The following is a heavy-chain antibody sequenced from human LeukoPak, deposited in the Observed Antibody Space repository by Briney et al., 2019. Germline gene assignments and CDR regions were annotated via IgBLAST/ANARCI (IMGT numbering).Heavy chain of an antibody. CDR1: PGSIISYY. CDR2: IYYSGST. J-gene: IGHJ4*02. D-gene: IGHD3-22*01. Sequence: PSETLSLTCSVPPGSIISYYWSWIRQPPGKGLEWVGSIYYSGSTDYNPSLKSRVTMSVDTSKNQFSLKLSSVTAADTAVYYCARDSSGYYFFDYWGQGTLVTVSS. V-gene: IGHV4-59*12. CDR3: ARDSSGYYFFDY.